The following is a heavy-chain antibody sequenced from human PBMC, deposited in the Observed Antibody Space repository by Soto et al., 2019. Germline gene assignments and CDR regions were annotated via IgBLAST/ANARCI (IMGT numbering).Heavy chain of an antibody. D-gene: IGHD3-9*01. J-gene: IGHJ5*02. CDR1: GSSVSSGSCY. CDR3: ARSCYDTLTGFTEPNWFDP. Sequence: SETRSLTCTDYGSSVSSGSCYWGWIRQPPGNGVEGSGYRGYSGSTNYNPSLKSRVTISVDTSKHPFSLKLRSVTAADTAVYYCARSCYDTLTGFTEPNWFDPRGQETLVTVSS. V-gene: IGHV4-61*01. CDR2: RGYSGST.